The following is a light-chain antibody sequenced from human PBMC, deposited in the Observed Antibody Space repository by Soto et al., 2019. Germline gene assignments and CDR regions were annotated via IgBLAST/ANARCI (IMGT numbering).Light chain of an antibody. CDR3: QQSYSTPWT. Sequence: DIQMTQSPSTLSASVGDRVTITCRASQSIDRWLAWYQQRPGKAPELLIYDASILQGGVPSRFSGSGSGTEFTLTISSLQPEDFATYYCQQSYSTPWTFGQGTKVDIK. CDR1: QSIDRW. J-gene: IGKJ1*01. V-gene: IGKV1-5*01. CDR2: DAS.